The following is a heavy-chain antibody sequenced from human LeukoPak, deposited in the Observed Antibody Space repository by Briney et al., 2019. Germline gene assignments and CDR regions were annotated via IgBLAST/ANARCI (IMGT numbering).Heavy chain of an antibody. CDR3: AKEFGEGSFDY. D-gene: IGHD3-10*01. CDR2: ISWNSGSI. J-gene: IGHJ4*02. CDR1: GFTFDDYA. Sequence: GRSLRLSCAASGFTFDDYAMHWVRHAPGKGLEWVSGISWNSGSIGYADSVKGRFTISRDNAKNSLYLQMNSLRAEDTALYYCAKEFGEGSFDYWGQGTLVTVSS. V-gene: IGHV3-9*01.